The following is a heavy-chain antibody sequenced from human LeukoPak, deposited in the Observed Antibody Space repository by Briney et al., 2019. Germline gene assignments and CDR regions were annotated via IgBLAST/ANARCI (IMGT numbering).Heavy chain of an antibody. V-gene: IGHV1-46*01. CDR2: INPSGGST. Sequence: ASVTVSCKASGYTFTSYYMHWVRQAPGQGLEWMGLINPSGGSTSYAQKFQGRVTMTRDTSASTVYMELSSLRSEDTAVYYCARARQAYCSGGSCPPGNWGQGTLVTVSS. CDR3: ARARQAYCSGGSCPPGN. J-gene: IGHJ4*02. D-gene: IGHD2-15*01. CDR1: GYTFTSYY.